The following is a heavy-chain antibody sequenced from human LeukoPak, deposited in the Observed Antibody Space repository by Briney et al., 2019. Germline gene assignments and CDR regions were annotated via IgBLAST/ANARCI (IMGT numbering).Heavy chain of an antibody. CDR2: ISYSGST. J-gene: IGHJ4*02. CDR3: AXVXXXDHTWGSXXXXX. V-gene: IGHV4-59*01. CDR1: GDSISGYH. D-gene: IGHD3-16*01. Sequence: SETLSLTCTVSGDSISGYHWSWIRQPPGKGLEWIGYISYSGSTKYNPSLKSRVIISVDTSKNQFSLNLSSLTAADTAVYYCAXVXXXDHTWGSXXXXXXGQGTLVTXSS.